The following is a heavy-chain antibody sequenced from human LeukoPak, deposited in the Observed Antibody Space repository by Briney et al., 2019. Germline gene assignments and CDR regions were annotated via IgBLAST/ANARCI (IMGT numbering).Heavy chain of an antibody. CDR1: GGSFSGYY. CDR2: INHSGST. CDR3: ARGIRYYYGSSGYYPLNWFDP. V-gene: IGHV4-34*01. J-gene: IGHJ5*02. D-gene: IGHD3-22*01. Sequence: PSETLSLTCAVYGGSFSGYYWSWIRQPPGKGLEWIGEINHSGSTNYNPSLKSRVTISVDTSKNQFSLKLSSVTAADTAVYYCARGIRYYYGSSGYYPLNWFDPWGQGTLVTVSS.